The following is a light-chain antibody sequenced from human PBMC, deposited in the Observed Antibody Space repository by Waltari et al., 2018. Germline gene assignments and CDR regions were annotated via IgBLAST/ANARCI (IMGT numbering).Light chain of an antibody. J-gene: IGLJ1*01. CDR2: LNSDGSH. CDR3: QTWGTGIHV. CDR1: SGHNSYA. Sequence: QLVVTQSPSVSASLGASVKLTCTLSSGHNSYAIACHQQQPEKGPRYLMKLNSDGSHNKGDGIPDRFSGSSSGTERYLTISSLQPEDEADYYCQTWGTGIHVFGTGTKVTVL. V-gene: IGLV4-69*01.